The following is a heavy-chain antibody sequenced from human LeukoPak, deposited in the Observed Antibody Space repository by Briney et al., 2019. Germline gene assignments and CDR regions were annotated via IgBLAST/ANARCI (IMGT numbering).Heavy chain of an antibody. Sequence: QTGGSLRLSCEASGFTVSSTHMVWVRQAPGKGLEWVSVTYTGGNSYYAGSVQGRFIISRDTSKNTLYLQMNNLRAEDSALYYCARGGRGSAAVVAPRSFDIWGQGTMVTVSS. CDR1: GFTVSSTH. D-gene: IGHD3-22*01. CDR3: ARGGRGSAAVVAPRSFDI. V-gene: IGHV3-53*01. CDR2: TYTGGNS. J-gene: IGHJ3*02.